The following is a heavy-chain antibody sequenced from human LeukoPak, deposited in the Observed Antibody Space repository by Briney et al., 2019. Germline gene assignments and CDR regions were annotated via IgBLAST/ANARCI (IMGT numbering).Heavy chain of an antibody. D-gene: IGHD3-10*01. CDR1: GFTFSSYA. J-gene: IGHJ4*02. V-gene: IGHV3-30-3*01. CDR2: ISYDGSNK. CDR3: ASGVRGAPDFDY. Sequence: GRSLRLSCAASGFTFSSYAMHWVRQAPGKGLEWVAVISYDGSNKYYADSVKGRFTISRDNSKNTLYLQMNSLRAEDTAVYYCASGVRGAPDFDYWGQGTLVTVSS.